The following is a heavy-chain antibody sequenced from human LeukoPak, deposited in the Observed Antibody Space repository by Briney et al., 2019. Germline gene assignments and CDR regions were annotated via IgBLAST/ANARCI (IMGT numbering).Heavy chain of an antibody. CDR2: IYYSGST. J-gene: IGHJ5*02. Sequence: SETLSLTCTVSGGSISSSSYYWGWIRQPPGKGLEWIGSIYYSGSTYYNPSLKSRVTISVDTSKNQFSLKLSSVTAADTAVYYCARDLPPSYYYGSGGWGWFDPWGQGTLVTVSS. CDR3: ARDLPPSYYYGSGGWGWFDP. D-gene: IGHD3-10*01. V-gene: IGHV4-39*07. CDR1: GGSISSSSYY.